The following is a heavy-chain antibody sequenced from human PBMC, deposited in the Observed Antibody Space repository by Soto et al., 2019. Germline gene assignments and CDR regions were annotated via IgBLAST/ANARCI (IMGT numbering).Heavy chain of an antibody. J-gene: IGHJ3*02. CDR3: ARAGEYSSSSVGQYDAFDI. V-gene: IGHV4-31*03. Sequence: QVQLQESGPGLVKPSQTLSLTCTVSGGSISSGGYYWSWIRQHPGKGLEWIGYIYYSGSTYYNPSLKSRDTISVDTSKDPFALKLSSVAAAYTAVYYCARAGEYSSSSVGQYDAFDIWGQGTMVTVSS. CDR2: IYYSGST. D-gene: IGHD6-6*01. CDR1: GGSISSGGYY.